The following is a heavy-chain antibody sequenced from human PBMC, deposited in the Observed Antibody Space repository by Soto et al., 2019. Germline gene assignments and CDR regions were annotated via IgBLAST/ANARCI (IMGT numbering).Heavy chain of an antibody. CDR3: ARVRGYYDYVWGSSFGYYYYYGMDV. Sequence: SETLSLTCAVYGGSLVGYSGTGIRKPPGKGLEWIGEINHSGSTNYNPSLKSRVTISVDTSKNQFSLKLSSVTAADTAVYYCARVRGYYDYVWGSSFGYYYYYGMDVWGQGTTVTVSS. J-gene: IGHJ6*02. V-gene: IGHV4-34*01. CDR2: INHSGST. D-gene: IGHD3-16*01. CDR1: GGSLVGYS.